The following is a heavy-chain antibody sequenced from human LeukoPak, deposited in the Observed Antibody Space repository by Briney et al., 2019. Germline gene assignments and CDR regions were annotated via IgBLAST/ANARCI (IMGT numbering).Heavy chain of an antibody. CDR3: ARPAGIAVAGDAFDI. CDR2: INPNSGGT. CDR1: GYTFTGYY. J-gene: IGHJ3*02. D-gene: IGHD6-19*01. V-gene: IGHV1-2*04. Sequence: ASVKVSCKASGYTFTGYYMHWVRQAPGQGLEWMGWINPNSGGTNYAQKFQGWVTMTRDTSISTAYMELSRLRSDDTAVYYCARPAGIAVAGDAFDIWGQGTVVTVSS.